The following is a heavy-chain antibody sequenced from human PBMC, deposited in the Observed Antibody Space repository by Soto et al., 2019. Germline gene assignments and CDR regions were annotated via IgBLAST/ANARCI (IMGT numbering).Heavy chain of an antibody. V-gene: IGHV1-18*01. D-gene: IGHD3-9*01. J-gene: IGHJ3*02. CDR3: ARDEPQYYDILTGLGEDAFDI. CDR1: GYTFTSYG. CDR2: ISAYNGNT. Sequence: ASVKVSCKASGYTFTSYGISWVRQAPGQGLEWMGWISAYNGNTNYAQKLQGRVTMTTDTSTSTAYMELRSLRSDDTAVYYCARDEPQYYDILTGLGEDAFDIWGQGTMVTVSS.